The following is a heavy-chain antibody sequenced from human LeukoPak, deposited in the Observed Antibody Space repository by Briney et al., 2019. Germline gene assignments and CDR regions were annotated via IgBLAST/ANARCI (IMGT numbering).Heavy chain of an antibody. CDR3: AREKGDFGTFDY. CDR1: GFTFSSYG. CDR2: ISYDGSNK. J-gene: IGHJ4*02. D-gene: IGHD2-21*02. Sequence: PGGSLRLSCAASGFTFSSYGMHWVRQAPGKGLEWVAVISYDGSNKYYADSVKGRFTISRDNAKNSLYLQMNSLRAEDTAVYYCAREKGDFGTFDYWGQGTLVTVSS. V-gene: IGHV3-30*03.